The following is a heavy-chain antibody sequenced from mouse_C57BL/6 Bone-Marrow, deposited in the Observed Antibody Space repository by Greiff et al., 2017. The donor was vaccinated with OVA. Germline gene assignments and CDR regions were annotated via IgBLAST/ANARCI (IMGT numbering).Heavy chain of an antibody. CDR1: GYTFTTYP. J-gene: IGHJ1*03. V-gene: IGHV1-47*01. Sequence: QVQLKESGAELVKPGASVKMSCKASGYTFTTYPIEWMKQNHGKSLEWIGNFHPYNDDTKYNEKFKGKASLTVEKSSSTVYLELSRLTSDDSAVYYCARGTTVVENWYFDVWGTGTTVTVSS. CDR3: ARGTTVVENWYFDV. D-gene: IGHD1-1*01. CDR2: FHPYNDDT.